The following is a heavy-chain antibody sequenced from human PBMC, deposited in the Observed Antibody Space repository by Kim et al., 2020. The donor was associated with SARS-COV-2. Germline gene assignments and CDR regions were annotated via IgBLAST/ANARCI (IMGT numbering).Heavy chain of an antibody. D-gene: IGHD6-13*01. CDR3: ARVSSGSSSWYYFDP. J-gene: IGHJ5*02. Sequence: ADSVKGRFSISRDNAKDALYLQMNGLRAEDTAVYYCARVSSGSSSWYYFDPWGQGTLVTVSS. V-gene: IGHV3-11*05.